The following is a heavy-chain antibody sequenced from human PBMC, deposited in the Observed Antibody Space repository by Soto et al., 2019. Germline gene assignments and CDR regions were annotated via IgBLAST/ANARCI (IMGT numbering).Heavy chain of an antibody. Sequence: ASVKVSCKASGYTFTSYDINWVRQATGQGLEWMGWMNPNSGNTGYAQKFQGRVTMTRNTSISTAYMELSSLRSEDTAVYYCARGDSYGYYYYYGMDVSGQGTTVTVSS. CDR1: GYTFTSYD. CDR2: MNPNSGNT. D-gene: IGHD5-18*01. V-gene: IGHV1-8*01. CDR3: ARGDSYGYYYYYGMDV. J-gene: IGHJ6*02.